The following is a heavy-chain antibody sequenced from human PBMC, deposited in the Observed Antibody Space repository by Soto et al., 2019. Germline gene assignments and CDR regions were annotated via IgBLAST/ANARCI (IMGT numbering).Heavy chain of an antibody. CDR2: INAGNGNT. V-gene: IGHV1-3*01. CDR1: GYTFTSYA. CDR3: AREXCTNGVCYNYYYYYGMDV. D-gene: IGHD2-8*01. J-gene: IGHJ6*02. Sequence: GASVKVSCKASGYTFTSYAMHWVRQAPGQGLEWMGWINAGNGNTKYSQKFQGRVTITRDTSASTAYMELSSLRSEDTAVYYCAREXCTNGVCYNYYYYYGMDVWGQGTTVTVS.